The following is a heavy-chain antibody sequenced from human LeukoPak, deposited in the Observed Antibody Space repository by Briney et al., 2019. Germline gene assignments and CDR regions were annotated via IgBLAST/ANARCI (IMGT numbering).Heavy chain of an antibody. Sequence: SETLSLTCTVSGGSISSGPYSWAWIRQPLGKGLEWIGYIYHSGSASYNPSLMSRLTISVDTSKNQFSLKLNSVTAADTAVYYCARAKDSSGYYSLYYFDNWGQGTLVTVSS. V-gene: IGHV4-30-4*07. J-gene: IGHJ4*02. CDR3: ARAKDSSGYYSLYYFDN. CDR1: GGSISSGPYS. CDR2: IYHSGSA. D-gene: IGHD3-22*01.